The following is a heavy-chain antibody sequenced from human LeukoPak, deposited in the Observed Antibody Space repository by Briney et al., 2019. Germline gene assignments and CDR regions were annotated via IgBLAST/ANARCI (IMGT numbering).Heavy chain of an antibody. CDR3: ARGLGDYDAFDV. J-gene: IGHJ3*01. CDR1: GFTFSSYS. D-gene: IGHD4-17*01. Sequence: GGSLRLSWSVSGFTFSSYSMNWVRQAPGKGLQWVASISSGGSYIFYAESVEGRFSVSRDNARNSVSLQMNSLRAEDTGVYYCARGLGDYDAFDVWGQGTKVTVAS. CDR2: ISSGGSYI. V-gene: IGHV3-21*01.